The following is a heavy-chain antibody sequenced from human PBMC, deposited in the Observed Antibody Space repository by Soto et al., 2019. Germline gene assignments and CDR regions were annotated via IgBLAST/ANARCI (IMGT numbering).Heavy chain of an antibody. CDR3: ARGLSYRSGWNNWFDP. V-gene: IGHV3-30-3*01. Sequence: QVQLVESGGGVVQPGRSLRLSCAASGFTFSSYAMHWVRQAPGKGLEWVAVISYDGSNKYYADSVKGRFTISRDNSKNTLYLQMNSLRAEVTALYYCARGLSYRSGWNNWFDPWGQGTLVTVSS. CDR2: ISYDGSNK. D-gene: IGHD6-19*01. J-gene: IGHJ5*02. CDR1: GFTFSSYA.